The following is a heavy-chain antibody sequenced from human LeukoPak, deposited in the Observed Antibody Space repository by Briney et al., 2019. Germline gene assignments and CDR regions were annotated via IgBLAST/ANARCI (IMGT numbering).Heavy chain of an antibody. CDR2: INHSGST. Sequence: SETLSLTCAVYGGSFSGYYWSWIRQPPGKGLEWIGEINHSGSTNYNPSLKSRVTISVDTSKNQFYLKLSSVTAADTAVYYCARRLVGALFSRYYYYYYMDVWGKGTRVTISS. J-gene: IGHJ6*03. CDR1: GGSFSGYY. D-gene: IGHD6-6*01. CDR3: ARRLVGALFSRYYYYYYMDV. V-gene: IGHV4-34*01.